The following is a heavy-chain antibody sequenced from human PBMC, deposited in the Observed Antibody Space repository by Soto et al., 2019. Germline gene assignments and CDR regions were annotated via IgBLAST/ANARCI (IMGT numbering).Heavy chain of an antibody. V-gene: IGHV3-15*01. CDR1: GFTFSNAW. D-gene: IGHD3-9*01. CDR2: IKSKTDGGTT. Sequence: GGSLRLSCAASGFTFSNAWMSWVRQAPGKGLEWVGRIKSKTDGGTTDYAAPVKGRFTISRDDSKNTLYLQMNSLKTEDTAVYYCTTAAQYYDILTGYYHLTAAFDYWGQGTLVTVSS. CDR3: TTAAQYYDILTGYYHLTAAFDY. J-gene: IGHJ4*02.